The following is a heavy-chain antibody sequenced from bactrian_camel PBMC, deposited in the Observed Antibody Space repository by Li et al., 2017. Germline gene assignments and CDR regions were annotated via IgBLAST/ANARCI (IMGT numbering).Heavy chain of an antibody. Sequence: HVQLVESGGGLVQPGESLRLSCAVSLFPVNKYHINWVRQAPGKGLEWVSSIIPDGTLTYYNDQIQGRFTISRDNSKAIVWLQMNSLKPEDTALYYCTGPLPGTDSWGQGTQVTVS. CDR3: TGPLPGTDS. CDR1: LFPVNKYH. CDR2: IIPDGTLT. V-gene: IGHV3S5*01. J-gene: IGHJ4*01. D-gene: IGHD5*01.